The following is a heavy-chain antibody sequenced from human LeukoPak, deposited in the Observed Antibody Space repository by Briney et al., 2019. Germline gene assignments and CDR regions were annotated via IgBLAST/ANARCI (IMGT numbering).Heavy chain of an antibody. CDR2: IYYSGST. CDR3: ARSPTGHDAFDI. J-gene: IGHJ3*02. V-gene: IGHV4-39*01. Sequence: SETLSLTCTVSGGSISSSSYYWGWIRQPPGKGLEWIGSIYYSGSTYYNPSLKSRVTISVDTSKNQFSLKLSSVTAADTAVYYCARSPTGHDAFDIWGQGTMVTVSS. CDR1: GGSISSSSYY.